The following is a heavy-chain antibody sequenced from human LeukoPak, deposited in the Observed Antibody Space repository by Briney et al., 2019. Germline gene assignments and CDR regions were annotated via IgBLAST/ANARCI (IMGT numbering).Heavy chain of an antibody. V-gene: IGHV4-4*07. CDR1: GGSISSYY. D-gene: IGHD3-10*01. J-gene: IGHJ6*02. Sequence: SETLSLTCTVSGGSISSYYWSWIRQPAGKGLEWIGRIYTSGSTNYNPSLKGRVTMSVDTSKNQFSLKLSSVTAADTAVYYCATATYGSGSCLYYYYGMDVWGQGTTVTVSS. CDR2: IYTSGST. CDR3: ATATYGSGSCLYYYYGMDV.